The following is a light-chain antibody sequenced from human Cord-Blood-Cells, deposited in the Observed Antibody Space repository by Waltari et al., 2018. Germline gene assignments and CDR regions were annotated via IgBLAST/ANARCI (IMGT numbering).Light chain of an antibody. CDR2: EGS. J-gene: IGLJ3*02. CDR3: CSYAGSWV. V-gene: IGLV2-23*01. CDR1: RRCCGSSNL. Sequence: QSALTQPASGSGSPGQAITISCTGTRRCCGSSNLVSWYQQHPGKAPKLMIYEGSKRPSGVSNRFSGSKSGNTASLTISGLQAEDEADYYCCSYAGSWVFGGGTKLTVL.